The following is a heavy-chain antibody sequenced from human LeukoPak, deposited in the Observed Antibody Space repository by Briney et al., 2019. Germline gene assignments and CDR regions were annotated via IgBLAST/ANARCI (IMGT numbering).Heavy chain of an antibody. D-gene: IGHD6-19*01. CDR1: GFTFTSHA. Sequence: GGSLRLSCAASGFTFTSHAMTWVRQAPGKGLEWVSAISGSGDNTYYADSVKGRFTISRDNSKNTLYLQVNSLRAEDTAVYYCARRAVSGTSPLDYWGQGTLVTVSS. J-gene: IGHJ4*02. V-gene: IGHV3-23*01. CDR2: ISGSGDNT. CDR3: ARRAVSGTSPLDY.